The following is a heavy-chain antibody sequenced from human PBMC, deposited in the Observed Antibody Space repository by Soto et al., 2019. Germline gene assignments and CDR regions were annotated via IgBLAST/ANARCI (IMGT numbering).Heavy chain of an antibody. CDR1: RGTFSSYA. Sequence: QVQLVPSGAEVKKPGSSVKVSCKASRGTFSSYAINWVRQAPGQGLEWMGGIIPLSGKPNYSQKFQGRVTITADESTSTAYMELSSLRSEDTAVYYCARDRVYGNWFDSWGQGSLVTVSS. J-gene: IGHJ5*01. CDR2: IIPLSGKP. V-gene: IGHV1-69*01. D-gene: IGHD2-8*01. CDR3: ARDRVYGNWFDS.